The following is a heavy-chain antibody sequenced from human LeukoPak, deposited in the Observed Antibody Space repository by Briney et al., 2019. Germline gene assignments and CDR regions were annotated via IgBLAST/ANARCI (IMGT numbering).Heavy chain of an antibody. J-gene: IGHJ4*02. V-gene: IGHV4-59*01. CDR3: ARARYCSGGSCYIDY. CDR1: GGSISSYY. CDR2: IYYSGST. D-gene: IGHD2-15*01. Sequence: SETLSLTCTVSGGSISSYYWSWIRQPPGRGLEWIGYIYYSGSTNYNPSLKSRVTISVDTSKNQFSLKLSSVTAADTAVYYRARARYCSGGSCYIDYWGQGTLVTVSS.